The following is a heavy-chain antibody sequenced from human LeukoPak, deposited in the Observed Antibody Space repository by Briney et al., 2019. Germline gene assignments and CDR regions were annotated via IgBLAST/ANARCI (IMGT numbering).Heavy chain of an antibody. D-gene: IGHD3-22*01. CDR3: ARDVYYYDSSGYYPDY. CDR2: IYTSGST. V-gene: IGHV4-4*07. Sequence: KPSETLSLTCTVSGGSISSYYWSWIRQPAGKGLEWIGRIYTSGSTNYNPSLKSRITMSVDTSKNQFSLKLSSVTAADMAVYYCARDVYYYDSSGYYPDYWGQGTLVTVSS. J-gene: IGHJ4*02. CDR1: GGSISSYY.